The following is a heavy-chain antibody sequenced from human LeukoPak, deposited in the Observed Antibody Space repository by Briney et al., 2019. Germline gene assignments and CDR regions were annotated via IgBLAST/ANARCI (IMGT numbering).Heavy chain of an antibody. V-gene: IGHV3-7*01. CDR3: ASVGRAANRLHPPLP. J-gene: IGHJ5*02. CDR2: IKQDGSEK. Sequence: GGSLRLSCAASGFTFSSYWMSWVRQVPGKGLEWVANIKQDGSEKYYVDSVKGRFTISRDNAKNSLYLQMNSLRAEDTAVYYCASVGRAANRLHPPLPWGQGTLVTVSS. D-gene: IGHD2-2*01. CDR1: GFTFSSYW.